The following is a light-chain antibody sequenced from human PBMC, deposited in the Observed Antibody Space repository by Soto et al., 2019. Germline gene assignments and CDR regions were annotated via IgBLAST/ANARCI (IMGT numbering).Light chain of an antibody. J-gene: IGKJ4*01. CDR1: QGISSY. CDR3: QEGSTLLT. CDR2: SAS. V-gene: IGKV1-39*01. Sequence: DIQLTQSPSSLSASVGDRFTITGRLSQGISSYLNWYRQKPGKVPKLLIYSASTLQGGVPSRFSGSGSGTDFTLTISSLQPEDFATYYCQEGSTLLTFGGGTKVDIK.